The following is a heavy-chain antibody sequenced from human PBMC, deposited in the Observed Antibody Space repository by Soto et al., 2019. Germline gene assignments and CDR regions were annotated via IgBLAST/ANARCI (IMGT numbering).Heavy chain of an antibody. CDR2: ISSNGGTT. V-gene: IGHV3-64*01. J-gene: IGHJ3*02. CDR1: GFTCSDYW. CDR3: ASDAFDI. Sequence: GGSLRLSCAASGFTCSDYWMSWVRQAPGKGLEYVSAISSNGGTTYYANSVKGRFTISRDNSKNTLYLQMGSLRAEDMAVYYCASDAFDIWGQGTMVTVSS.